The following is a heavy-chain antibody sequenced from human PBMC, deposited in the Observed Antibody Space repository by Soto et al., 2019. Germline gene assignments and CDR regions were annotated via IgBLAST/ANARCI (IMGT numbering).Heavy chain of an antibody. D-gene: IGHD1-1*01. Sequence: QPGGSLRLSCAASGFTFSSYGMHWVRQAPGKGLEWVAVIWYDGSNKYYADSVKGRFTISRDNSKNTLYLQMNSLRAEDTAVYYCARAAPNWNSVFDYWGQGTLVTVSS. CDR1: GFTFSSYG. CDR2: IWYDGSNK. J-gene: IGHJ4*02. CDR3: ARAAPNWNSVFDY. V-gene: IGHV3-33*01.